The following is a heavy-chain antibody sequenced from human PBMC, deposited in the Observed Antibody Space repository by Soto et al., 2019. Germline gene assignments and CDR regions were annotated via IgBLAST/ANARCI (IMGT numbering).Heavy chain of an antibody. D-gene: IGHD3-3*01. CDR3: ARRDTSGFLRYFDN. CDR1: GGTLSSFINYP. Sequence: SVKVSCKASGGTLSSFINYPINWVRQAPGQGLEWMGGIVPNVGTVNYAQKFQGRVTITADKSTGTAYMEVSSLRSEDTALYYCARRDTSGFLRYFDNWGQGTLVTVSS. CDR2: IVPNVGTV. V-gene: IGHV1-69*06. J-gene: IGHJ4*02.